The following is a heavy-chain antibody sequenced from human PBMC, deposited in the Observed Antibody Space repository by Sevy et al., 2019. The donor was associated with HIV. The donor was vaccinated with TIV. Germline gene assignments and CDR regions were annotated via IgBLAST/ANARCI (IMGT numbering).Heavy chain of an antibody. V-gene: IGHV1-18*01. CDR3: ARAPSGSQGPGQCFQH. Sequence: ASVKVSCKASGYTFTYYHITWVRQAPGQGLEWMGWITPNNGHTNIAQRLQGRVTMTTDTSTSTAYLELRSLTSDDTAVYYCARAPSGSQGPGQCFQHWGQGTLVTFSS. CDR1: GYTFTYYH. CDR2: ITPNNGHT. D-gene: IGHD1-26*01. J-gene: IGHJ1*01.